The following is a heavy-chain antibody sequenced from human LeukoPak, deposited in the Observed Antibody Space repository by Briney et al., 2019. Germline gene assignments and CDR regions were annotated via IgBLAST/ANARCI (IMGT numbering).Heavy chain of an antibody. D-gene: IGHD4-17*01. CDR1: GGSISSGSYY. CDR3: ARTRPTYGDSYFFDY. CDR2: IKTSGST. Sequence: SETLSLTCTVSGGSISSGSYYWSWIRQPAGKGLEWIGRIKTSGSTNYNPSLNSRVTISVDTSKNQFSLKLSSVTAADTAVYYCARTRPTYGDSYFFDYWGQGTLVTVSS. V-gene: IGHV4-61*02. J-gene: IGHJ4*02.